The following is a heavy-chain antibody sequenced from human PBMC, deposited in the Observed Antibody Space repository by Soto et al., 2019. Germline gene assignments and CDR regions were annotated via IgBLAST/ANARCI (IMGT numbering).Heavy chain of an antibody. CDR3: AARTYYYDSSGTDY. V-gene: IGHV1-58*01. J-gene: IGHJ4*02. D-gene: IGHD3-22*01. Sequence: GASVKVSCKASGFTFTSSAVQWVRQARGQRLEWIGWIVVGSGNTNYAQKFQERVTITRDMSTSTAYMELSSLRSEDTAVCYCAARTYYYDSSGTDYWGQGTLVTVSS. CDR1: GFTFTSSA. CDR2: IVVGSGNT.